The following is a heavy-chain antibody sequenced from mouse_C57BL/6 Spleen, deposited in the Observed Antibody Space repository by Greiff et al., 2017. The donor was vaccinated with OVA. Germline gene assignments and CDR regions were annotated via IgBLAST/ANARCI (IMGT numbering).Heavy chain of an antibody. V-gene: IGHV7-3*01. J-gene: IGHJ3*01. CDR3: ARSGPFAY. Sequence: VQLKESGGGLVQPGGSLSLSCAASGFTFTDYYMSWVRQPPGKALEWLGFIRNKANGYTTEYSASVKGRFTISRDNSQSILYLQMNALRAEDSATYYCARSGPFAYWGQGTLVTVSA. CDR2: IRNKANGYTT. CDR1: GFTFTDYY.